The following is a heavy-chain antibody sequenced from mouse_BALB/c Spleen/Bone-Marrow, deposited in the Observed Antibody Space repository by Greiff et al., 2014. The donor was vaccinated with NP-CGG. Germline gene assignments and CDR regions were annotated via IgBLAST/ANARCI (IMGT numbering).Heavy chain of an antibody. CDR2: IDPANGNT. Sequence: EVKLVESGAELVKPGASVKLSCTASGFNIKDTYMHWVKQRPEQGLEWIGRIDPANGNTKYDPKFQGKATITADISSNTAYLQLSSLTSEDTAVYYCARYYYGYYFDYWGQGTTLTVSS. D-gene: IGHD1-1*01. CDR1: GFNIKDTY. CDR3: ARYYYGYYFDY. V-gene: IGHV14-3*02. J-gene: IGHJ2*01.